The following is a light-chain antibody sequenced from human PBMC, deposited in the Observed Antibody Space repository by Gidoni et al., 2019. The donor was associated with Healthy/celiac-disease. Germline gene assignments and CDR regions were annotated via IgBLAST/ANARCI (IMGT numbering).Light chain of an antibody. CDR3: QQRSNWPPGLT. CDR1: QSVSSY. J-gene: IGKJ4*01. CDR2: DAS. V-gene: IGKV3-11*01. Sequence: EIVLAQSPATLSLSPGERATLSCRASQSVSSYLAWYQQKPGQAPRLLIYDASNRATGIPARFSGSGSGTDFTLTTSSLEPEDFVVYYCQQRSNWPPGLTFGGGTKVEIK.